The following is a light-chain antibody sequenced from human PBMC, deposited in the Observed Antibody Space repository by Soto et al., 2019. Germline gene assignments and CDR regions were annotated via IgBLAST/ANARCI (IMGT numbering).Light chain of an antibody. CDR2: EVS. Sequence: QSVLTQPPSVSGSPGQSVTIPCTGTSSDVGSYNRVSWYQQPPGTAPKLMIYEVSNRPSGVPDRFSGSKSGNTASLTISGLQAEDEAEYYCGSYTTSITRFVFGTGTKLTVL. CDR1: SSDVGSYNR. CDR3: GSYTTSITRFV. J-gene: IGLJ1*01. V-gene: IGLV2-18*02.